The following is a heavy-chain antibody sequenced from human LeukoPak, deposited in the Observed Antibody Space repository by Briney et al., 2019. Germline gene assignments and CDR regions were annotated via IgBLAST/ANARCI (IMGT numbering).Heavy chain of an antibody. V-gene: IGHV3-49*01. J-gene: IGHJ1*01. D-gene: IGHD4-23*01. CDR1: GFTFGDYT. Sequence: GGSLRLSCTASGFTFGDYTMNWFRQAPGKGLEWVSFIRSKAYGGAIDYAASVKGRFTISRDGSKNTLYLQMNSLRAEDTAVYYCARSGYGGKNQGSAEYFQHWGQGTLVTVSS. CDR3: ARSGYGGKNQGSAEYFQH. CDR2: IRSKAYGGAI.